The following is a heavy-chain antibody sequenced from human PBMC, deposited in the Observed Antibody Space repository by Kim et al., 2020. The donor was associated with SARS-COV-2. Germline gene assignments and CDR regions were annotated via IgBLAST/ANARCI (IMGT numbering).Heavy chain of an antibody. Sequence: GGSLRLSCAASGFTFSSYAMSWVRQAPGKGLEWVSTISDSGGYTFYADSVKGRFTISRDNTKNTLSLQMNSLRAEDTAVYYCARVISGNWYYFHYWGQGALVTVSS. V-gene: IGHV3-23*01. J-gene: IGHJ4*02. CDR2: ISDSGGYT. CDR1: GFTFSSYA. CDR3: ARVISGNWYYFHY. D-gene: IGHD6-13*01.